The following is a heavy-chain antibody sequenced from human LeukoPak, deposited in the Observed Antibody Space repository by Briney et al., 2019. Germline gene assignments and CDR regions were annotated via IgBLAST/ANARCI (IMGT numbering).Heavy chain of an antibody. D-gene: IGHD1-26*01. CDR2: ISGSGGST. CDR3: ARDKIVGATHFDY. V-gene: IGHV3-23*01. J-gene: IGHJ4*02. CDR1: GFTFSSYA. Sequence: GGPLRLSCAASGFTFSSYAMSWVRQAPGKGLEWVSAISGSGGSTYYADSVKGRFTISRDNSKNSLYLQMNSLRAEDTAVYYCARDKIVGATHFDYWGQGTLVTVSS.